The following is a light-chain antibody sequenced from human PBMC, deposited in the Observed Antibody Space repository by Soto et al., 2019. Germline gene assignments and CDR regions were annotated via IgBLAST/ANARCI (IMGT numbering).Light chain of an antibody. CDR1: QSVSDK. CDR2: HAA. J-gene: IGKJ5*01. V-gene: IGKV3-11*01. CDR3: QQRSNWPLIT. Sequence: EIVLTQSPATVSVSPGEIATLSCRASQSVSDKLAWYQQKPGQAPRLLIYHAAARATGIPARFSGSGSGTEFTLTINSLEPEDFAVYYCQQRSNWPLITFGQGTRLEIK.